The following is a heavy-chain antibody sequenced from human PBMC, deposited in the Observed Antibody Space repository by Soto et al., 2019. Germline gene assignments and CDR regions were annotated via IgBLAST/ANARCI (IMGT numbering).Heavy chain of an antibody. Sequence: SETLSLTCTVSGGSVSSGSYYWSWIRQPPGKGLEWIGYSGSTNYNPSLKSRLTISVDTSKNQFSLRLSSVTAEDTAVYYCVKDPAGSSGSGSYYYYYYYYGMDVWGQGTTVTVSS. CDR2: SGST. D-gene: IGHD3-10*01. CDR3: VKDPAGSSGSGSYYYYYYYYGMDV. V-gene: IGHV4-61*01. J-gene: IGHJ6*02. CDR1: GGSVSSGSYY.